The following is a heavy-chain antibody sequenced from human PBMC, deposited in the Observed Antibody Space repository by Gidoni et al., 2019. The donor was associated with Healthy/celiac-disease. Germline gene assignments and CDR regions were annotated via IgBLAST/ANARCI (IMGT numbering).Heavy chain of an antibody. CDR2: ISSSSSTI. CDR1: GFTFSSYS. J-gene: IGHJ3*02. V-gene: IGHV3-48*02. Sequence: EVQLVESGGGLVQPGGSLRLSCAASGFTFSSYSMNWVRQAPGKGLGWVSYISSSSSTIYYADSVKGRFTISRDNAKNSLYLQMNSLRDEDTAVYYCARDQYYDFRWLDAFDIWGQGTMVTVSS. D-gene: IGHD3-3*01. CDR3: ARDQYYDFRWLDAFDI.